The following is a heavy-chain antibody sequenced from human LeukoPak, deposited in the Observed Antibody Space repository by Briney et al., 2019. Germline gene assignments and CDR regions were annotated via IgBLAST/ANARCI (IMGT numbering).Heavy chain of an antibody. CDR3: ARDRSEVVAAKVASPLWFGP. CDR1: GYTFTSYG. J-gene: IGHJ5*02. V-gene: IGHV1-18*01. CDR2: ISAYNGNT. D-gene: IGHD2-15*01. Sequence: GASVKVSCKASGYTFTSYGISWVRQAPGQGLEWMGWISAYNGNTNYAQKLQGRVTMTTDKSTNTAYMELRSLRSEDTAVYYCARDRSEVVAAKVASPLWFGPWGQGTLVTVSS.